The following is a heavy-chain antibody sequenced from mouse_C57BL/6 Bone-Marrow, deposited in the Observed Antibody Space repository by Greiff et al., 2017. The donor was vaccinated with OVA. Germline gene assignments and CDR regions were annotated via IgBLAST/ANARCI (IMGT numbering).Heavy chain of an antibody. CDR1: GYTFTSYW. CDR3: AIEGITTVVPHYFDY. J-gene: IGHJ2*01. Sequence: QVQLQQPGAELVKPGASVKVSCKASGYTFTSYWMHWVKQRPGQGLEWIGRIHPSDSDTNYNQKFKGKATLTVDKSSSTAYMPLSSLTSEDSAVYYCAIEGITTVVPHYFDYWGQGTTLTVSS. CDR2: IHPSDSDT. D-gene: IGHD1-1*01. V-gene: IGHV1-74*01.